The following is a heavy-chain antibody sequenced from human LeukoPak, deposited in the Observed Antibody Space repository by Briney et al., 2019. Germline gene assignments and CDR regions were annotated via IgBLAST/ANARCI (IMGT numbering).Heavy chain of an antibody. Sequence: SETLSLTCAVSGGSISSNSYYWGWIRQPPGKGLEWIGSIYYSGSTYYNPSLKSRVTISVDTSKNQFSLKLSSVTAADTAVYYCASLRERSYYARGFDYWGQGTLVTVSS. J-gene: IGHJ4*02. V-gene: IGHV4-39*01. CDR1: GGSISSNSYY. CDR3: ASLRERSYYARGFDY. CDR2: IYYSGST. D-gene: IGHD1-26*01.